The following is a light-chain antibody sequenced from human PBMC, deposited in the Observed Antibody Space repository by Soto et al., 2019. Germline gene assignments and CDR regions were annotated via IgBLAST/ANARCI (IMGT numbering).Light chain of an antibody. CDR1: QSVSSN. CDR2: GAS. J-gene: IGKJ1*01. CDR3: QQYNNWPRT. Sequence: EIVMTQSLATLSVSPGERATLSCRASQSVSSNLAWYQQKPGQAPRXLIYGASTRATGIPARFSGSGSGTELTITISSLQSEDCEVYDGQQYNNWPRTFGQGTKVDI. V-gene: IGKV3-15*01.